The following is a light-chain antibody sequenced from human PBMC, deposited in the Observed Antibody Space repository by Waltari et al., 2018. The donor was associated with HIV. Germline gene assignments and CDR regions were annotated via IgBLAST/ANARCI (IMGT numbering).Light chain of an antibody. V-gene: IGLV1-44*01. CDR2: SND. CDR3: AAWDDSLRVLI. CDR1: RPNIGSSP. Sequence: QSVLTQPPSASGPPGQPVPLSRSGSRPNIGSSPVNWYQQFPATAPKLLIYSNDQRPSGVPARFSGSVSGTSASLAISGLQSEDEADYHCAAWDDSLRVLIFGGGTKLTVL. J-gene: IGLJ2*01.